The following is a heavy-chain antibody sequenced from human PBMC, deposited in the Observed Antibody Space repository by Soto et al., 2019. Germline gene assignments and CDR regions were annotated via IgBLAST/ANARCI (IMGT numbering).Heavy chain of an antibody. CDR2: INHSGST. V-gene: IGHV4-34*01. D-gene: IGHD5-18*01. Sequence: SDTLSLSCAVYGGSFSVYYWSWIREPPGKGLEWIGEINHSGSTNYNPSLKSRVTISVDTSKNQFSLKLSSVTAADTAVYYCARGRGYSYGVFDYWGQGTLVTVSS. CDR1: GGSFSVYY. J-gene: IGHJ4*02. CDR3: ARGRGYSYGVFDY.